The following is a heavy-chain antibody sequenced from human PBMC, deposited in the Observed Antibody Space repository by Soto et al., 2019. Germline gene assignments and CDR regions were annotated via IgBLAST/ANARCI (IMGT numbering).Heavy chain of an antibody. J-gene: IGHJ4*02. CDR1: GGSISSYY. Sequence: QVQLQESGPGLVKPSETLSLTCTVSGGSISSYYWSWIRQPPGKGLQWIGYIYYSGSTNYNPSLQSRVTISGDTSKNQFSLKLTSVTAADTAVYYCAKGRGTYDINDYWTFDYWGQGTLVTVSS. V-gene: IGHV4-59*01. CDR3: AKGRGTYDINDYWTFDY. CDR2: IYYSGST. D-gene: IGHD3-22*01.